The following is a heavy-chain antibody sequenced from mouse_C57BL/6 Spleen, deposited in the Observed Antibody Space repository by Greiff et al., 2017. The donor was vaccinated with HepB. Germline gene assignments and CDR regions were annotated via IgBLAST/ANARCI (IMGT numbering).Heavy chain of an antibody. V-gene: IGHV1-62-2*01. D-gene: IGHD1-1*01. CDR1: GYTFTEYT. J-gene: IGHJ3*01. CDR2: FYPGSGSI. Sequence: QVHVKQSGAELVKPGASVKLSCKASGYTFTEYTIHWVKQRSGQGLEWIGWFYPGSGSIKYNEKFKDKATLTADKSSSTVYMELSRLTSEDSAVYFWARHEDYYGSSYVAWFAYWGQGTLVTVSA. CDR3: ARHEDYYGSSYVAWFAY.